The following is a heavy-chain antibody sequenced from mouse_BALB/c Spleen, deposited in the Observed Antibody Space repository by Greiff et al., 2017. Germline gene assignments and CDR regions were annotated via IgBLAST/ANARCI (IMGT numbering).Heavy chain of an antibody. CDR2: ISSGSSTI. V-gene: IGHV5-17*02. CDR3: ARLLRVYYYAMDY. Sequence: EVKLMESGGGLVQPGGSRKLSCAASGFTFSSFGMHWVRQAPEKGLEWVAYISSGSSTIYYADTVKGRFTISRDNPKNTLFLQMTSLRSEDTAMYYCARLLRVYYYAMDYWGQGTSVTVSS. J-gene: IGHJ4*01. D-gene: IGHD1-1*01. CDR1: GFTFSSFG.